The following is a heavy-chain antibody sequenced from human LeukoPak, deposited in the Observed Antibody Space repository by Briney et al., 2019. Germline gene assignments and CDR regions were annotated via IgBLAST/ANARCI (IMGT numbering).Heavy chain of an antibody. CDR2: MNPNSGNT. Sequence: ASVKVSCKASGYTFTSYDINWVRQATGQGLEWMGWMNPNSGNTGYAQKFQGRVTITRNTSISTAYMELRSLRSDDTAVYYCARDGGLGGYYGSGSAQLDVWGQGPRSPSP. V-gene: IGHV1-8*03. CDR1: GYTFTSYD. CDR3: ARDGGLGGYYGSGSAQLDV. J-gene: IGHJ6*02. D-gene: IGHD3-10*01.